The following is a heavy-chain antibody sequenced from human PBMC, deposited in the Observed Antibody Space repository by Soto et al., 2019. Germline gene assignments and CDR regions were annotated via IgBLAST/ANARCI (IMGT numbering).Heavy chain of an antibody. J-gene: IGHJ4*02. CDR3: ARGLYRSGGSCSTTYFDY. D-gene: IGHD2-15*01. V-gene: IGHV3-21*01. CDR1: GFTFSSYS. CDR2: ISSSSSYI. Sequence: GGSLRLSCAASGFTFSSYSMNWVRQAPGKGLEWVSSISSSSSYIYYADSVKGRFTISRENAKNSLYLQMNSLRAEDTAVYYCARGLYRSGGSCSTTYFDYWGQGTLVTVSS.